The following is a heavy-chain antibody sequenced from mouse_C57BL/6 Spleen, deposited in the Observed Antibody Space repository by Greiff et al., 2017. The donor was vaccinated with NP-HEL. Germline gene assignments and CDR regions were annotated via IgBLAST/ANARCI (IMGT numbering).Heavy chain of an antibody. CDR2: IYPGSGST. J-gene: IGHJ3*01. CDR3: AREKNYYGSSSAWFAY. CDR1: GYTFTSYW. D-gene: IGHD1-1*01. V-gene: IGHV1-55*01. Sequence: QVQLQQPGAELVKPGASVKMSCKASGYTFTSYWITWVKQRPGQGLEWIGDIYPGSGSTNYNEKFKSKATLTVDTSSGTAYMQLSSLTSEDSAVYYWAREKNYYGSSSAWFAYWGQGTLVTVSA.